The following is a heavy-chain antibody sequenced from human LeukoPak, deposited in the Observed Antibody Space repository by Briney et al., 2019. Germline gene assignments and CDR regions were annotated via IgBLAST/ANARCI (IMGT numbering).Heavy chain of an antibody. CDR1: GFTFSSYG. CDR2: IWYDGSNK. D-gene: IGHD6-19*01. CDR3: ARDRIAVAGPVYNLDY. V-gene: IGHV3-33*01. Sequence: GGSLRLSCAASGFTFSSYGMHWVRQAPGKGLEWVAVIWYDGSNKYYADSVKGRFTISRDNSKNTLYLQMNSLRAEDTAVYYCARDRIAVAGPVYNLDYWGQGTLVTVSS. J-gene: IGHJ4*02.